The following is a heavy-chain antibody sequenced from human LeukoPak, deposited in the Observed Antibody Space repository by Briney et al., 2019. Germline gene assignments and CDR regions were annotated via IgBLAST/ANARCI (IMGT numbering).Heavy chain of an antibody. D-gene: IGHD3-22*01. CDR2: ISSNGGRT. J-gene: IGHJ4*02. Sequence: GGSLRLSCSASGFTFSRYAMHWVRQAPGKGLEYVSGISSNGGRTDYADSVRGRFTISRDNSKNTLYLQMSSLRAEDTAVYYCVKGITMIAKLPLDYWGQGTLVTVSS. V-gene: IGHV3-64D*09. CDR3: VKGITMIAKLPLDY. CDR1: GFTFSRYA.